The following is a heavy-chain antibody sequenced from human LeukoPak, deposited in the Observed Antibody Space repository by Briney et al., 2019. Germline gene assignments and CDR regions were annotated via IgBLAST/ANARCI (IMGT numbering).Heavy chain of an antibody. CDR2: ISYDGSNK. CDR1: GFTFSSYA. V-gene: IGHV3-30*04. J-gene: IGHJ1*01. Sequence: GGSLRLSCAASGFTFSSYAMHWVRQAPGKGLEWVAVISYDGSNKYYADSVKGRFTISRGNSKNTLYLQMNSLRAEDTAVYYCARSGGFGELQAEYFQHWGQGTLVTVSS. CDR3: ARSGGFGELQAEYFQH. D-gene: IGHD3-10*01.